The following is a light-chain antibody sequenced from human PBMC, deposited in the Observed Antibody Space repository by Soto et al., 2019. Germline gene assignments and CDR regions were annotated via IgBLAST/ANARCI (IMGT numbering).Light chain of an antibody. J-gene: IGLJ2*01. CDR3: CSYAGSYTLV. CDR1: SSDVGAYNC. Sequence: QSALTKPRSVSGSPGQSVTISCTGTSSDVGAYNCVSWYQQHPGKAPKVMIYDVSKRPSGVPDRFSGSKSGNTASLTISGLQAEDEADYYCCSYAGSYTLVFGGGTKLTVL. V-gene: IGLV2-11*01. CDR2: DVS.